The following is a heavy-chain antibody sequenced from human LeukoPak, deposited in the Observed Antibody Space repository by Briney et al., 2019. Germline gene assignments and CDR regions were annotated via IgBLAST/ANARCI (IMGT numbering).Heavy chain of an antibody. Sequence: GGSLRLSCAASGFPFSSSGMHWVRQTPGKGLEWLTFIRYDGKTEYYADSVKGRFTISRDNYKNTLYLQMNRLRPEDTAFYYCAKEGNSWYAYFHNWGQGTLVTVSS. J-gene: IGHJ1*01. CDR2: IRYDGKTE. CDR1: GFPFSSSG. CDR3: AKEGNSWYAYFHN. V-gene: IGHV3-30*02. D-gene: IGHD6-13*01.